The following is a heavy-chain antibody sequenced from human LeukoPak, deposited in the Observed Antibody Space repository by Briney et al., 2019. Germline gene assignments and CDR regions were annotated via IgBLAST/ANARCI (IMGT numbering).Heavy chain of an antibody. J-gene: IGHJ4*02. V-gene: IGHV4-30-4*01. CDR2: IYYSGST. CDR3: VRGNYDTSGYYYDY. D-gene: IGHD3-22*01. CDR1: GGSISSGDYY. Sequence: SETLSLTCIVSGGSISSGDYYWSWIRQPPGKGLEWIGYIYYSGSTYYTPSLRSRVTMSLDKSKNQFSLKLSSVTAADTAVYSCVRGNYDTSGYYYDYWGQGTLVTVSS.